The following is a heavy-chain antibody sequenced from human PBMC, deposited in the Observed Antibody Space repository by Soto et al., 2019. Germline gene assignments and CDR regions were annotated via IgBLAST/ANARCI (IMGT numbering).Heavy chain of an antibody. CDR3: ARVAYYYGSGSPYGRDV. CDR1: GYTFTSYG. J-gene: IGHJ6*02. Sequence: QVQLVQSGAEVKKPGASVKVSCKASGYTFTSYGISWVRQAPGQGLEWMGWISAYNGNTNYAQKLQGRVTMTTDTSTSTADMELRSLRSDDTAVYYCARVAYYYGSGSPYGRDVWGQGTTVTVSS. D-gene: IGHD3-10*01. V-gene: IGHV1-18*01. CDR2: ISAYNGNT.